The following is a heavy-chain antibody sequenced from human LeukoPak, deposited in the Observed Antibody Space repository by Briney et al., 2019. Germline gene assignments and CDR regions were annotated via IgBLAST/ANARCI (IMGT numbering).Heavy chain of an antibody. CDR3: ARLYYYDSSGYSYFDY. Sequence: GGSLRLSCAASGFTVISNYMSWVRQAPGKGLEWVSSISSSSSYIYYADSVKGRFTISRDNAKNSLYLQMNSLRAEDTAVYYCARLYYYDSSGYSYFDYWGQGTLVTVSS. V-gene: IGHV3-21*01. D-gene: IGHD3-22*01. CDR2: ISSSSSYI. CDR1: GFTVISNY. J-gene: IGHJ4*02.